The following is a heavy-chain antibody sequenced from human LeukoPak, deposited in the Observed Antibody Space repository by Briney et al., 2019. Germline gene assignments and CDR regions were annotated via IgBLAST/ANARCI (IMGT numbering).Heavy chain of an antibody. CDR1: GFTFSSFW. Sequence: GGSLRLSCAASGFTFSSFWMHWVRQAPGKGLVWVSRINSDGSSTTYADFVKGRVTISRDNAKNTLYLQMNSLKAEDTAVYYCAKALWYRSGWYGFDYWGQGTLVTVSS. CDR2: INSDGSST. D-gene: IGHD6-19*01. CDR3: AKALWYRSGWYGFDY. J-gene: IGHJ4*02. V-gene: IGHV3-74*01.